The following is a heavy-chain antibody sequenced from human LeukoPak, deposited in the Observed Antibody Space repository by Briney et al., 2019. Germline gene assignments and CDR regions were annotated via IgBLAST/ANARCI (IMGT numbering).Heavy chain of an antibody. Sequence: GGSLRLSCAASGFTLSDYYMSWIRQAPGKGLEWVSYISSSGSTIYYADSVKGRFTISRDNAKNSLYLQMNSLRAEDTAVYYCACSYGYSCYDYYAYWGQGTLVTVSS. J-gene: IGHJ4*02. V-gene: IGHV3-11*01. CDR3: ACSYGYSCYDYYAY. CDR2: ISSSGSTI. D-gene: IGHD5-12*01. CDR1: GFTLSDYY.